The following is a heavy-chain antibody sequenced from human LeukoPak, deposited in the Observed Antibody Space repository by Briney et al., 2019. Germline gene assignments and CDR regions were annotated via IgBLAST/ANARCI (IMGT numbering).Heavy chain of an antibody. J-gene: IGHJ4*02. V-gene: IGHV3-48*03. CDR2: ISSSGSTI. D-gene: IGHD1-26*01. CDR3: TTDGVGVEGATYDN. CDR1: GFTFSSYE. Sequence: PGRSLRLSCAASGFTFSSYEMNWVRQAPGKGLEWVSYISSSGSTIYYADSVKGRFTISRDDSKNTLYLQMNSLKTEDTAVYYCTTDGVGVEGATYDNWGQGTLVSVSS.